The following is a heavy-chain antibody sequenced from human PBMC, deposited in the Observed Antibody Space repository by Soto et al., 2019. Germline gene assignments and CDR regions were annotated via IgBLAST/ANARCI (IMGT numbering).Heavy chain of an antibody. CDR1: CGSISSGVYY. CDR3: ASAVFGVSNAFGI. CDR2: IYYSGST. J-gene: IGHJ3*02. Sequence: LSLTCTVSCGSISSGVYYWSWIRQHPGKGLEWIGYIYYSGSTYYNPSLKSRVTISVDTSKNQFSLKLSSVTAADTAVYYCASAVFGVSNAFGIWGQGTMVTVSS. D-gene: IGHD3-3*01. V-gene: IGHV4-31*03.